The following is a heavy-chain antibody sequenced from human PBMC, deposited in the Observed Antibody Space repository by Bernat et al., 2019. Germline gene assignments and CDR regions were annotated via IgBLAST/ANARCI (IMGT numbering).Heavy chain of an antibody. J-gene: IGHJ3*02. D-gene: IGHD6-13*01. CDR2: ISSSSTYI. V-gene: IGHV3-21*01. CDR3: ARSRIAAAGTGAFDI. CDR1: GFTFNTYS. Sequence: EVQLVESGGGLVKPGGSLRLSCAASGFTFNTYSMTWVRQAPGKGLEWVSSISSSSTYIYYADSVKGRFTIPRDNAKNSLDLQMNSLRVEDTAVYYCARSRIAAAGTGAFDIWGQGTMVTVSS.